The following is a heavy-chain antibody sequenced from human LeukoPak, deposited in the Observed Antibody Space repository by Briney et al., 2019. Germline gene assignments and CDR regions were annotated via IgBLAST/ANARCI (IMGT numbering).Heavy chain of an antibody. V-gene: IGHV3-74*01. CDR1: GFTISSYW. Sequence: GGSLRLSCAASGFTISSYWMHWVRQAPGKGLVWVSRIKSDGRTNYADSVKGRFTISRDNAKNTVSLQMNSLRAEDTGVYYCARAPSEIGGYYPEYFRHWGKGTLVIVSS. D-gene: IGHD3-22*01. CDR3: ARAPSEIGGYYPEYFRH. CDR2: IKSDGRT. J-gene: IGHJ1*01.